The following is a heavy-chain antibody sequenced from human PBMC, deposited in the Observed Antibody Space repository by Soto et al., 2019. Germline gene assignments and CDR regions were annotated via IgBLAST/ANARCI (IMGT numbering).Heavy chain of an antibody. CDR3: ARDRTDSGYYTNWLDP. CDR1: GGTFGSDA. V-gene: IGHV1-69*06. Sequence: SVKVSCKASGGTFGSDAITWVRQAPGQGLEWVGRIIPIFGTTNYTQNLQGRVTISADKSTLTSYMELHSLTSDDTALYYCARDRTDSGYYTNWLDPWGQGTQVTVSS. D-gene: IGHD3-22*01. J-gene: IGHJ5*02. CDR2: IIPIFGTT.